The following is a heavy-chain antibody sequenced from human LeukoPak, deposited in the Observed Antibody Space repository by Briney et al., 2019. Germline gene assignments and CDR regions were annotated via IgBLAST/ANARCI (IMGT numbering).Heavy chain of an antibody. CDR1: GYRFTSYW. V-gene: IGHV5-51*01. CDR2: IYPGDSNT. J-gene: IGHJ4*02. CDR3: ARLAISSIWSVYFDY. D-gene: IGHD6-13*01. Sequence: GESLKISCKGSGYRFTSYWIGWVRQMPGKGLEWMGIIYPGDSNTRYSPSFQGQVTISADKSISTAYLQWSGLQASDTAMYYCARLAISSIWSVYFDYWGQGTLVTVSS.